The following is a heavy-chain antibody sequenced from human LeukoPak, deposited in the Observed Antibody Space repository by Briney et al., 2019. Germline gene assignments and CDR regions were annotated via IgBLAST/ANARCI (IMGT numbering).Heavy chain of an antibody. CDR3: ARLGTVAGHTFDY. V-gene: IGHV3-21*01. CDR2: ISSRSSYI. Sequence: KPGGSLRLSCAASGFTFSSYSMNWVRQAPGKGLEWVSSISSRSSYIYYADSVKGRFTISRDNAKNSLYLQMNSLRAEDTAVYYCARLGTVAGHTFDYWGQGTLVTVSS. CDR1: GFTFSSYS. D-gene: IGHD6-19*01. J-gene: IGHJ4*02.